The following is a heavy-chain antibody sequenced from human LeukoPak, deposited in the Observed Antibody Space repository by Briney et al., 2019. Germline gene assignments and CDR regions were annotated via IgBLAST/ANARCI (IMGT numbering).Heavy chain of an antibody. J-gene: IGHJ4*02. CDR1: GGTFSSYA. Sequence: ASVKVSCKASGGTFSSYAISWVRQAPGQGLEWMGGIIPIFGTANYAQKSQGRVTITADESTSTAYMELSSLRSEDTAVYYCARLRFLEWLWDYWGQGTLVTVSS. V-gene: IGHV1-69*13. CDR2: IIPIFGTA. D-gene: IGHD3-3*01. CDR3: ARLRFLEWLWDY.